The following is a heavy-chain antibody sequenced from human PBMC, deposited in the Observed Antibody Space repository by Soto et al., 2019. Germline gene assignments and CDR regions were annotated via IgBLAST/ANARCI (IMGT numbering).Heavy chain of an antibody. J-gene: IGHJ6*02. V-gene: IGHV3-33*01. CDR3: AREVADYYGMDV. Sequence: GGSLRLSCAASGFTFSSYGMHWVRQAPGKGLEWVAVIWYDGSNKYYADSVKGRFTISRDNSKNTLYLQMNSLRAEDTAVYYCAREVADYYGMDVWGQGTTVTVSS. CDR1: GFTFSSYG. CDR2: IWYDGSNK. D-gene: IGHD2-15*01.